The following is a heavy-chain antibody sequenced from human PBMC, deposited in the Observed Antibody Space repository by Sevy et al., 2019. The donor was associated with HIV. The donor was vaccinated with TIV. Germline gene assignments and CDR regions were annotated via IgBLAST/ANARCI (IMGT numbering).Heavy chain of an antibody. J-gene: IGHJ4*02. D-gene: IGHD3-22*01. CDR2: ISWNSGRI. V-gene: IGHV3-9*01. CDR3: AKDSYYDSSGYFDA. Sequence: GGSLRLSCAASGFSLEDYALHWVRQVPGKGLEWVSGISWNSGRIGYADSVKGRFTISRDNAKNSLYLQMHSLRAEDTAFYYCAKDSYYDSSGYFDAWGQGPLVTVSS. CDR1: GFSLEDYA.